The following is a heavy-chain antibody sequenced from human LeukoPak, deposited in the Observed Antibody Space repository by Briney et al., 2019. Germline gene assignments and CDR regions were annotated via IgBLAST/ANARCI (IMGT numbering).Heavy chain of an antibody. V-gene: IGHV3-74*01. Sequence: GGSLRLSCAASGFTFSSYWMHWARQAPGKGLVWVSRINSDGGATSYADSVQGRFTISRDNAKNTLYLQMNSLRAEDTAVYYCARDGSLPDYWGQGTLVTVSS. J-gene: IGHJ4*02. CDR2: INSDGGAT. CDR3: ARDGSLPDY. CDR1: GFTFSSYW.